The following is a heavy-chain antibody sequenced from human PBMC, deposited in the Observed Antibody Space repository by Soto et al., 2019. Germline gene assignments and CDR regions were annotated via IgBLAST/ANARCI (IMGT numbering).Heavy chain of an antibody. Sequence: GASVKVSCKASGYTFTSYAMHWVRQAPGQRLEWMGWINAGNGNTKYSQKFQDRVTITRDTSASTAYMELSSLRSEDTAVYYCAREFQVLSSSWREYFQHWGQGSLVTVSS. CDR3: AREFQVLSSSWREYFQH. D-gene: IGHD6-13*01. V-gene: IGHV1-3*01. CDR2: INAGNGNT. J-gene: IGHJ1*01. CDR1: GYTFTSYA.